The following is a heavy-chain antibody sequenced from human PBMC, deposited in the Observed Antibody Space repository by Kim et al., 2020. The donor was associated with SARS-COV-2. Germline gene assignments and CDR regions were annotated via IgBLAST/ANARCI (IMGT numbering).Heavy chain of an antibody. CDR3: ARARGYDTYDAFDI. Sequence: GGSLRLSCAASGFTFSSYGMHWVRQAPGKGLEWVAVIWYDGSNKYYADSVKGRFTISRDNSKNTLYLQMNSLRAEDTAVYYCARARGYDTYDAFDIWGQGTMVTVSS. V-gene: IGHV3-33*01. CDR1: GFTFSSYG. J-gene: IGHJ3*02. D-gene: IGHD5-12*01. CDR2: IWYDGSNK.